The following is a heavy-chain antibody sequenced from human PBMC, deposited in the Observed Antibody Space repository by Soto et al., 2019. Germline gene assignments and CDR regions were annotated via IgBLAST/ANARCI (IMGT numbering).Heavy chain of an antibody. CDR2: INSDGSST. D-gene: IGHD2-8*01. CDR3: AVLMVYAIRGDAFDI. CDR1: GFTFSSYW. Sequence: GGSLRLSCAASGFTFSSYWMHWVRQAPGKGLVWVSRINSDGSSTSYADSVKGRFTISRDNAKNTLYLQMNSLRAEDTAVYYCAVLMVYAIRGDAFDIWGQGTTVTVSS. J-gene: IGHJ3*02. V-gene: IGHV3-74*01.